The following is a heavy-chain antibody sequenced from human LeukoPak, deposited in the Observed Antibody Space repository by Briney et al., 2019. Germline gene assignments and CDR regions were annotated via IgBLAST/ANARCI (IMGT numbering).Heavy chain of an antibody. Sequence: GGSLRLSCAASGFTFSSYAMSWVRQAPGKGLEWVSAISGSGGSTYYADSVKGRFTIFRDNSKNTLYLQMNSLRAEDTAVYYCAKDWGWLVGATGEGAFDIWGQGTMVTVSS. CDR3: AKDWGWLVGATGEGAFDI. CDR1: GFTFSSYA. D-gene: IGHD1-26*01. CDR2: ISGSGGST. V-gene: IGHV3-23*01. J-gene: IGHJ3*02.